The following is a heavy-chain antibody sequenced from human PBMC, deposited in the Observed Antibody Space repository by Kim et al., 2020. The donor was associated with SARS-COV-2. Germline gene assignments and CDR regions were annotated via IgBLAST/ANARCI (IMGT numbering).Heavy chain of an antibody. V-gene: IGHV3-21*01. Sequence: GGSLRPSCAASGFSFSSYSMNWVRQAPGKGLEWVSSISTGSSYIYYADSVQGRFTISRDNAKNSLYLQMNSLRAEDTAVYYCARARSGNGMDVWGQGTTV. D-gene: IGHD1-26*01. CDR2: ISTGSSYI. CDR1: GFSFSSYS. J-gene: IGHJ6*02. CDR3: ARARSGNGMDV.